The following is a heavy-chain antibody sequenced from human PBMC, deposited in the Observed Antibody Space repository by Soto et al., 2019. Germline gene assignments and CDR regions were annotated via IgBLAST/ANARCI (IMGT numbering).Heavy chain of an antibody. Sequence: SVKVSCKASGGTFSSYTISWVRQAPGQGLEWMGRIIPILGIANYAQKFQGRVTITADKSTSTAYMKLSSLRSEDTAVYYCAGGSGPNAFDIWGQGTMVTVSS. CDR3: AGGSGPNAFDI. D-gene: IGHD3-10*01. J-gene: IGHJ3*02. CDR2: IIPILGIA. CDR1: GGTFSSYT. V-gene: IGHV1-69*02.